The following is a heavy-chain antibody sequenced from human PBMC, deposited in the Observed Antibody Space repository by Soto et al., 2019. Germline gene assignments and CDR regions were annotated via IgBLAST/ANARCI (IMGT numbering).Heavy chain of an antibody. J-gene: IGHJ5*01. CDR2: VYYSGTT. CDR3: ARHSGRFGLAGAGIDS. CDR1: GGSTRDSNYY. Sequence: QLQLQESGPGLVKPSETLSLSCTVSGGSTRDSNYYWVWFRQSPEKGLEWIGSVYYSGTTYYKPSPQSQATISVDTLKTQLALNLSFLTASDTAVYYCARHSGRFGLAGAGIDSWGQGTRVTVSS. V-gene: IGHV4-39*01. D-gene: IGHD6-19*01.